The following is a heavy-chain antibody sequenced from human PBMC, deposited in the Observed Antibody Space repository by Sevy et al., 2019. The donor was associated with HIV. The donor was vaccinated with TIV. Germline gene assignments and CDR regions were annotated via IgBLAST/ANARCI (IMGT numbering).Heavy chain of an antibody. CDR3: ARSLYDSSGYPSLDY. Sequence: ASVKVSCKASGGTFSSYAINWVRQAPGQGLEWMGGIIPIFGTANYAQKFQGRVTITADESTSTAYMELSSLRSEDTAVYYCARSLYDSSGYPSLDYWGQGTLVTVSS. J-gene: IGHJ4*02. V-gene: IGHV1-69*13. CDR2: IIPIFGTA. D-gene: IGHD3-22*01. CDR1: GGTFSSYA.